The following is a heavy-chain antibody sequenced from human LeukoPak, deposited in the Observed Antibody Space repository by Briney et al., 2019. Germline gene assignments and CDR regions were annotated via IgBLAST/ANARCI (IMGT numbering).Heavy chain of an antibody. CDR3: AKSFYSSSWYGAGSIDY. J-gene: IGHJ4*02. D-gene: IGHD6-13*01. Sequence: GGSLRLSCAASGFTFSSYAMSWVRQAPGKGLEWVSAISGSGGSTYYADSVKGRFTISRDNSKNTLYLQMNSPRAEDTAVYYCAKSFYSSSWYGAGSIDYWGQGTLVTVSS. CDR2: ISGSGGST. CDR1: GFTFSSYA. V-gene: IGHV3-23*01.